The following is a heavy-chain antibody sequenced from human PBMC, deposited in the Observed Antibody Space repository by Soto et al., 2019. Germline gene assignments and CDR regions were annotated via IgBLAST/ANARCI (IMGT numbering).Heavy chain of an antibody. J-gene: IGHJ6*02. V-gene: IGHV1-69*01. D-gene: IGHD3-3*01. CDR3: ARKTYDFWRGYYLPYYYYGMDV. CDR2: IIPIFGTA. CDR1: GGTFSSYA. Sequence: QVQLVQSGAEVKKPGSSVNVSCKASGGTFSSYAISWVRQAPGQGLEWMGGIIPIFGTANYAQKFQGRVTITADESTSTAYMELSSLRSEDRAVYYCARKTYDFWRGYYLPYYYYGMDVWGQGTTVTVSS.